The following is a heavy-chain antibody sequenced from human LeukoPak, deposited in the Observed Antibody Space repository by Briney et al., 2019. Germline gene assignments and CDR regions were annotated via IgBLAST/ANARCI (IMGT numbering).Heavy chain of an antibody. J-gene: IGHJ4*02. CDR2: IWYDGSNK. Sequence: GGSLRLSCAASGFTFSSYGMHWVRQAPGKGLEWVAVIWYDGSNKYYADSVKGRFTISRDNSKNTLYLQMNSLRAGDTAIYYCTRVGYIDEGIDYWGQGTLVTVSS. D-gene: IGHD5-24*01. V-gene: IGHV3-33*01. CDR1: GFTFSSYG. CDR3: TRVGYIDEGIDY.